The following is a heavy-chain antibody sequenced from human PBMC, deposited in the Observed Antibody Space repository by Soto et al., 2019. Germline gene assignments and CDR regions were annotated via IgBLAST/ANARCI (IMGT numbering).Heavy chain of an antibody. J-gene: IGHJ4*02. CDR3: AKDKGWRYCSRTSCLYSFDY. D-gene: IGHD2-2*01. CDR1: GFTFSTYA. Sequence: EVQLLESGGGLVQPGGSLRLSCTASGFTFSTYAMSWVRQAPGKGLEWVSTISDSGSTYYADSVKGRFTISRDNSKNTLYLEMNSLRAEDTAVYYYAKDKGWRYCSRTSCLYSFDYWGQGTLVTVSS. CDR2: ISDSGST. V-gene: IGHV3-23*01.